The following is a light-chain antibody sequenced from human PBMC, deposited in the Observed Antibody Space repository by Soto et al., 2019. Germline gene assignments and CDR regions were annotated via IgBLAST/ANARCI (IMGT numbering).Light chain of an antibody. Sequence: DIQMTQSPSTLSASEGDRVTISCRAIQSVSIWLACYQQKPGRAPKLLIYKSSILESGVPSRFSGSGSGTEFTLTISSLQPDDFATYYCQQFNTSPCTFGQGTKVEIK. J-gene: IGKJ1*01. V-gene: IGKV1-5*03. CDR3: QQFNTSPCT. CDR1: QSVSIW. CDR2: KSS.